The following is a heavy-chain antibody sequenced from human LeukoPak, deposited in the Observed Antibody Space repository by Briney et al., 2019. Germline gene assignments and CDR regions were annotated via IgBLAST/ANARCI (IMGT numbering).Heavy chain of an antibody. D-gene: IGHD6-13*01. CDR2: SGGST. V-gene: IGHV1-46*01. Sequence: SGGSTSYAQKFQGRVTMTRDTSTSTVYMELSSLRSEDTAVYYCARWTSGTKYSSSWYYDYWGQGTLVTVSS. CDR3: ARWTSGTKYSSSWYYDY. J-gene: IGHJ4*02.